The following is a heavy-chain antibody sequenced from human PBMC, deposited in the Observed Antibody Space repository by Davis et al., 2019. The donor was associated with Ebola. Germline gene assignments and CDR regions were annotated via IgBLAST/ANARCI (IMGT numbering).Heavy chain of an antibody. Sequence: SETLSLTCAVYGGSFSGYYWSWIRQPPGKGLEWIGEINHSGSTNYNPSLKSRVTISVDTSKNQFSRKLSSVTAADTAVYYCARGSLRYFDWLLSANNWFDPWGQGTLVTVSS. CDR3: ARGSLRYFDWLLSANNWFDP. D-gene: IGHD3-9*01. J-gene: IGHJ5*02. CDR2: INHSGST. V-gene: IGHV4-34*01. CDR1: GGSFSGYY.